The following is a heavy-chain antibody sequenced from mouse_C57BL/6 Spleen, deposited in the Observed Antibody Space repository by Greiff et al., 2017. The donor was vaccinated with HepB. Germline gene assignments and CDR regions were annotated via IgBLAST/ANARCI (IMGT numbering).Heavy chain of an antibody. CDR1: GYTFTSYW. J-gene: IGHJ2*01. Sequence: VQLQQSGAELVKPGASVKLSCKASGYTFTSYWMQWVKQRPGQGLEWIGEIDPSDSYTNYNQKFKGKATLTVDTSSSTAYMQLSSLTSEDSAVYYCAIYDYDEAYWGQGTTLTVSS. CDR3: AIYDYDEAY. D-gene: IGHD2-4*01. CDR2: IDPSDSYT. V-gene: IGHV1-50*01.